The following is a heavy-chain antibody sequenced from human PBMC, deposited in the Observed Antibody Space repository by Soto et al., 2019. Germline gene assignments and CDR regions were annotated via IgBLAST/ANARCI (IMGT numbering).Heavy chain of an antibody. V-gene: IGHV4-30-4*01. Sequence: TLSLSCAVSGVSISSGDYYWSWIRQPPGKGLEWIGYIYYSGITYYNPSLKSRVTISVDTSKNQFSLKLSSVTAADTAVYYCARGAYYDGSGFDYWGQGTLVTVSS. CDR3: ARGAYYDGSGFDY. J-gene: IGHJ4*02. CDR1: GVSISSGDYY. D-gene: IGHD3-22*01. CDR2: IYYSGIT.